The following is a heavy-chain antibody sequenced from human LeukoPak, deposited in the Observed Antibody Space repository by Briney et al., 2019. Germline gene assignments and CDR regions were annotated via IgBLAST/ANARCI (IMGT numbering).Heavy chain of an antibody. CDR2: ISSSSSYI. CDR3: ARTHIITIFGPFQH. CDR1: GFTFSSYS. Sequence: GGSLRLSCAASGFTFSSYSMNWVRQAPGKGLEWVSSISSSSSYIYYADSVKGRFTISRDNAKNSLYLQMNSLRAEDTAVYYCARTHIITIFGPFQHWGQGTLVTVSP. V-gene: IGHV3-21*01. J-gene: IGHJ1*01. D-gene: IGHD3-3*01.